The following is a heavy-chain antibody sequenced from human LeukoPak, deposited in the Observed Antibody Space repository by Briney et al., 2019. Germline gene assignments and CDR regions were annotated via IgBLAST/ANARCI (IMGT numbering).Heavy chain of an antibody. J-gene: IGHJ4*02. CDR3: ATAKDMKGGYESDFPYYFDY. D-gene: IGHD5-12*01. CDR1: GYTLTELS. CDR2: FDPEDGET. V-gene: IGHV1-24*01. Sequence: ASVKVSCKVSGYTLTELSMHWVRQAPGKGLEWMGGFDPEDGETIYAQKFQGRVTMTEDTSTDTAYMELSSLRSEDTAVYYCATAKDMKGGYESDFPYYFDYWGQGTLVTVSS.